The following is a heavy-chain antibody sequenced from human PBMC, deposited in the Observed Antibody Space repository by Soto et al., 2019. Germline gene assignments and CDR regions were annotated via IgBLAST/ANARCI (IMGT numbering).Heavy chain of an antibody. CDR2: IIPIFGTA. CDR1: GGTFSSYA. CDR3: ARGEEYYAVVPRPLGY. J-gene: IGHJ4*02. V-gene: IGHV1-69*01. Sequence: QVQLVQSGAEVKKPGSSVKVSCKASGGTFSSYAISWVRQAPGQGLEWMGGIIPIFGTANYAQKFQGRVTITADESTSTAYMELSSLRSENTAVYYCARGEEYYAVVPRPLGYWGQGTLVTVPS. D-gene: IGHD2-2*01.